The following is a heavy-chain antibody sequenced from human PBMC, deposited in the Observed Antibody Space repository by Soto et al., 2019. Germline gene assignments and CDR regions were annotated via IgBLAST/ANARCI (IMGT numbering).Heavy chain of an antibody. CDR2: ISDDGSNT. D-gene: IGHD3-3*01. Sequence: QVQLVESGGGVVQPGRSLRLSCAASGFTFSRHTMHWVRQAPGKGLEWVAAISDDGSNTYYADSVKGRFTISRDNSKNTLYPPMTSLSSEATAVHPCAPELSYDFWSRFNTPLSYFYHWCQGTLVTFSS. J-gene: IGHJ4*02. V-gene: IGHV3-30-3*01. CDR3: APELSYDFWSRFNTPLSYFYH. CDR1: GFTFSRHT.